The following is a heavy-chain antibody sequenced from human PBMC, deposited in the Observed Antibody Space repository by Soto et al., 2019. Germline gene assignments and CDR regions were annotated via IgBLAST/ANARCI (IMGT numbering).Heavy chain of an antibody. Sequence: GGSLRLSCAASGVTFCSYAMSWVRQAPGKGLEWVSAISGSGGSTYYADSVKGRFTISRDNSKNTLYLQMNSLRAEDTAVYYCAVSPYSSGFDYWGQGTLVTVSS. CDR1: GVTFCSYA. J-gene: IGHJ4*02. CDR3: AVSPYSSGFDY. D-gene: IGHD6-19*01. V-gene: IGHV3-23*01. CDR2: ISGSGGST.